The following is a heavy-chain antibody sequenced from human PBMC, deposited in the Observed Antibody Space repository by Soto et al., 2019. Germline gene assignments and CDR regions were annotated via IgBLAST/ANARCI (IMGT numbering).Heavy chain of an antibody. D-gene: IGHD3-16*01. J-gene: IGHJ4*02. V-gene: IGHV4-4*02. CDR1: GDSVTSNVW. CDR2: AYHNGIT. CDR3: ERDAYVRGETDRFAH. Sequence: QVQLQESGPGLVKPSGTLSLTCAVSGDSVTSNVWWSWVRQPPGKGLEWIGEAYHNGITDYNPSHKGRVTQSVDTSKYEFTRKVTALTAADTGIHYGERDAYVRGETDRFAHWGQGTMVPVS.